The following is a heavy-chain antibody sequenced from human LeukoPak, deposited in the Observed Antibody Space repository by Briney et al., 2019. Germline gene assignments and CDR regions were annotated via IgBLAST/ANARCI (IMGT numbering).Heavy chain of an antibody. D-gene: IGHD6-13*01. CDR1: GGSISSYY. CDR2: IYTSGST. CDR3: ARIRSHIASAFDP. V-gene: IGHV4-4*07. Sequence: PSETLSLTCTVSGGSISSYYWSWIRQPAGKGLEWIGRIYTSGSTNYNPSLKSRVTMSVDMSKNQFSLKLRSVTAADTAVYYCARIRSHIASAFDPWGQGTLVTVSS. J-gene: IGHJ5*02.